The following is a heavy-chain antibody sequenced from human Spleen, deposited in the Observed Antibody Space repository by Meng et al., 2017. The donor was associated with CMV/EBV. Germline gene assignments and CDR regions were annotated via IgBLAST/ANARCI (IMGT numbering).Heavy chain of an antibody. CDR2: IRSKTNSYAT. CDR1: GFTFSGSV. CDR3: AKSITLNY. J-gene: IGHJ4*01. V-gene: IGHV3-73*01. Sequence: GESLKISCAASGFTFSGSVMHWVRQASGKGLEWVGRIRSKTNSYATSYAAPVKGRFTISRDDSTNTTYLQMNSLKTEDTAVYYCAKSITLNYWGHGTLVTVSS. D-gene: IGHD1-14*01.